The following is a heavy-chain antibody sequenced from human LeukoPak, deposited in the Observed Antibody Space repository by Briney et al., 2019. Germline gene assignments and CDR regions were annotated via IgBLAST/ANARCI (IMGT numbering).Heavy chain of an antibody. CDR1: GYTFTINH. CDR2: INPSGDST. Sequence: ASVKVSCKASGYTFTINHIHWVRQAPGQGLEWMGVINPSGDSTTYAQNFQGRVTMTRDTSTSTVYMELRSLRSEDTAIYYCAKLATSDTGETYWGQGTLVTVSS. J-gene: IGHJ4*02. D-gene: IGHD3-16*01. CDR3: AKLATSDTGETY. V-gene: IGHV1-46*01.